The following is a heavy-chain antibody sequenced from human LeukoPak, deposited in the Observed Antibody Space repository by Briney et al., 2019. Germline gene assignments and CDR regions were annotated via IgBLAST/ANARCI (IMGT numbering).Heavy chain of an antibody. Sequence: SETLSLTCTVSGGSISSSSYYWGWIRQPPGKGLEWIGSIYYSGSTYHNPSLKSRVTISVDTSKNQFSLKLSSVTAADTAVYYCARTVRFLEWLLYGYYFDYWGQGTLVTVSS. J-gene: IGHJ4*02. V-gene: IGHV4-39*07. CDR2: IYYSGST. CDR1: GGSISSSSYY. D-gene: IGHD3-3*01. CDR3: ARTVRFLEWLLYGYYFDY.